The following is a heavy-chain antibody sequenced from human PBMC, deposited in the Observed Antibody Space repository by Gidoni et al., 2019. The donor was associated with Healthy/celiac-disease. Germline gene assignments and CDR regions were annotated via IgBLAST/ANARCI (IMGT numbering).Heavy chain of an antibody. Sequence: QVKLHQSDPGLVNPSQTRTPTCAIPRDSVTRTSPAWNWIRQSPSRGFEWLGRTYYRSKWYNDYAVSVKSRITINPDTSKNQFSLQLNSVTPEDTAVYYCARDRWGLREDYYYGMDVWGQGTTVTVSS. CDR3: ARDRWGLREDYYYGMDV. V-gene: IGHV6-1*01. CDR1: RDSVTRTSPA. D-gene: IGHD1-26*01. CDR2: TYYRSKWYN. J-gene: IGHJ6*02.